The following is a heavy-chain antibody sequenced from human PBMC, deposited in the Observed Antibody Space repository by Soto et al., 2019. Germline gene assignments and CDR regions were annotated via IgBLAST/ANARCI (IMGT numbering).Heavy chain of an antibody. CDR3: ARHCWRSSCSYYYAMDG. V-gene: IGHV5-10-1*01. Sequence: GEALQISCKASGYGFTTYWISWVRQMPGKGLEWMGRIDPSGSYTNYSPSFQGHVSMSVDKSISTAYLQWSSLRASDTAMYYCARHCWRSSCSYYYAMDGWGQGTTVIVSS. J-gene: IGHJ6*02. D-gene: IGHD3-3*02. CDR2: IDPSGSYT. CDR1: GYGFTTYW.